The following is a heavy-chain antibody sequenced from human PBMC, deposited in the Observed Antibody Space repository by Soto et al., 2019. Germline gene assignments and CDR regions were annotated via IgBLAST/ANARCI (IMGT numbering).Heavy chain of an antibody. D-gene: IGHD6-19*01. J-gene: IGHJ4*02. Sequence: SETLSLTCTVSGGSISSSSYYWGWIRQPPGKGLEWIGSIYYSGSTYYNPSLKSRVTISVDTSKNQFSLKLSSVTAADTAVYYCARPGIAVADAYDYWGQGTLVTVSS. CDR3: ARPGIAVADAYDY. CDR2: IYYSGST. CDR1: GGSISSSSYY. V-gene: IGHV4-39*01.